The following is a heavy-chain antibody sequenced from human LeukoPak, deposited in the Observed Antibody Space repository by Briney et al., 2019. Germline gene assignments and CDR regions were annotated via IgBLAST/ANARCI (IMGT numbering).Heavy chain of an antibody. V-gene: IGHV3-23*01. D-gene: IGHD5-18*01. Sequence: GGSLRLSCAASGFTFSRYAMTWVRQAPGKGLDWVSAISGSGRSTYYADSVKGRFTISRDDSQDTLFLQMHSLRAEDTAVYYCAKGSGYGQYYFDSWGQGILVTVSS. CDR1: GFTFSRYA. CDR3: AKGSGYGQYYFDS. CDR2: ISGSGRST. J-gene: IGHJ4*02.